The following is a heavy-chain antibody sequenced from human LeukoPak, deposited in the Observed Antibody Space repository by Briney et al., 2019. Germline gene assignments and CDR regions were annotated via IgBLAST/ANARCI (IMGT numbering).Heavy chain of an antibody. CDR3: VTEEQQLDTGY. CDR1: GFTFSSYA. Sequence: GGSLRLSCAASGFTFSSYAMNWVRQAPGKGLEWVSSISGSGDRTYYADSVKGRFTISRDNSKNTLYLQMSSLRAEDTAVYYCVTEEQQLDTGYWGQGTLVTVSS. J-gene: IGHJ4*02. D-gene: IGHD6-13*01. CDR2: ISGSGDRT. V-gene: IGHV3-23*01.